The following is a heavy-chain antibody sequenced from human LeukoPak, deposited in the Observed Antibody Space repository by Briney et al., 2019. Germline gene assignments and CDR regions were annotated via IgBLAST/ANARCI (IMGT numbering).Heavy chain of an antibody. CDR3: ARDGGTIWEVLNYHFVD. Sequence: ASVKVSCKASGYTFTSYYMHWVRQAPGQGLEWMGIINPSGGSTSYAQKFQGRVTMTRDTSTSTVYMELSSLRSEDTAVYYCARDGGTIWEVLNYHFVDWGQGTLVTVSS. V-gene: IGHV1-46*01. J-gene: IGHJ4*02. CDR2: INPSGGST. D-gene: IGHD1-1*01. CDR1: GYTFTSYY.